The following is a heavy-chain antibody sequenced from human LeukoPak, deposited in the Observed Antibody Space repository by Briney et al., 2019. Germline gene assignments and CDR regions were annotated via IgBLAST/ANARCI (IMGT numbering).Heavy chain of an antibody. CDR3: TTSRRFYYGSGTFQY. CDR1: GYTLNALS. J-gene: IGHJ1*01. CDR2: LDPVDGET. Sequence: ASVKVSCKASGYTLNALSIHWVRQAPGKGLEWMGGLDPVDGETIYAQGFQGRVTMTEDTSTDTAYLDLRSLRSDDTAVYYCTTSRRFYYGSGTFQYWGQGTLLTVSS. D-gene: IGHD3-10*01. V-gene: IGHV1-24*01.